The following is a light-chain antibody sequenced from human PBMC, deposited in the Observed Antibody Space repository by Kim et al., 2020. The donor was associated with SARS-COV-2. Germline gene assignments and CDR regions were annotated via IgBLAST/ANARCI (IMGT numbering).Light chain of an antibody. J-gene: IGKJ4*01. Sequence: EIVMTQSPAPLSVSPGERATLSGRARQSVSSNLAWYQQKPGQAPRLLIYGASTRATGIPARFSGSGSGTEFTLTISSLQSEDFAVYYCQQYNNWPPLTFGGGTKVDIK. CDR2: GAS. V-gene: IGKV3-15*01. CDR1: QSVSSN. CDR3: QQYNNWPPLT.